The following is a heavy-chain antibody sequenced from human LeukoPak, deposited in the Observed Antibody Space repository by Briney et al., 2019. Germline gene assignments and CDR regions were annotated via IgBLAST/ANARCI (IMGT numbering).Heavy chain of an antibody. CDR2: ISGSGGST. J-gene: IGHJ4*02. CDR3: ARALRIYYYFDY. D-gene: IGHD1-26*01. CDR1: GFTFSSYA. V-gene: IGHV3-23*01. Sequence: GGSLRLSCAASGFTFSSYAMSWVRQAPGKGLEWVSGISGSGGSTYYADSVKGRFTISRDNSKNTLYLQMNSLRAEDTAVYYCARALRIYYYFDYWGQGTLVTVSS.